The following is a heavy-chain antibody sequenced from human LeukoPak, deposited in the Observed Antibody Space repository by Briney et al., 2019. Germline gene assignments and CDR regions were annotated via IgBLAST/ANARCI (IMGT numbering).Heavy chain of an antibody. J-gene: IGHJ4*02. CDR3: ARVPGYSSSSPFDY. CDR1: GGSLSSHH. V-gene: IGHV4-59*11. D-gene: IGHD6-13*01. Sequence: SETPSLTRTVSGGSLSSHHWEWVRQPPRKGPGWVGYIYYSGSTNYNPSLKSRVTISVDTSKNQFSLKLSSVTAADTAVYYCARVPGYSSSSPFDYWGQGTLVTVSS. CDR2: IYYSGST.